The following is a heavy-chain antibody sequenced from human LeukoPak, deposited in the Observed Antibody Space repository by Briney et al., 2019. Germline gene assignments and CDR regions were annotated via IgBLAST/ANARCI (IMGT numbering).Heavy chain of an antibody. D-gene: IGHD3-3*01. CDR3: AAGFWSGYY. Sequence: SETLPLTCAVSGGCICSSNWWSWVRQPPGKGLEWIGEIYQSGSSNYNPSLKSRVTISVNKSKNQFSLKMSSVPAAETAVYYCAAGFWSGYYWGQGTLVTVSS. CDR1: GGCICSSNW. V-gene: IGHV4-4*02. CDR2: IYQSGSS. J-gene: IGHJ4*02.